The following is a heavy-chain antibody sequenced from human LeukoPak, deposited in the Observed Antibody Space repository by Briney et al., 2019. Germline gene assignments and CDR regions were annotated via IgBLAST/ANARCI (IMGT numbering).Heavy chain of an antibody. J-gene: IGHJ4*02. CDR3: ARAPRNSSTMLDF. CDR2: INPDGGST. V-gene: IGHV1-46*01. Sequence: VASVKVSCTASGYTFTSYWIQWLRQAPGQGLEWMGLINPDGGSTAYAHRFQGRVIMTRDTSTSTAYMDLSSLRSEDTAVYHCARAPRNSSTMLDFWGQGTLVTISS. D-gene: IGHD6-13*01. CDR1: GYTFTSYW.